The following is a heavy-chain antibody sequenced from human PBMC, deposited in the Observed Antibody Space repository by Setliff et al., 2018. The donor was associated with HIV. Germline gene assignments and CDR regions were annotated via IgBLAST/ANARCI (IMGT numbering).Heavy chain of an antibody. CDR1: GYAFNSYT. V-gene: IGHV1-8*01. Sequence: ASVKVSCKASGYAFNSYTLNWVRQATGRGLEWMGWINPNSDNTAYAQKFQGRLTMTRNTSTGTVYMELRSLRSDDTAVYYCARSDDSSGYYRVVDAFDIWGQGTMVTVSS. CDR3: ARSDDSSGYYRVVDAFDI. D-gene: IGHD3-22*01. CDR2: INPNSDNT. J-gene: IGHJ3*02.